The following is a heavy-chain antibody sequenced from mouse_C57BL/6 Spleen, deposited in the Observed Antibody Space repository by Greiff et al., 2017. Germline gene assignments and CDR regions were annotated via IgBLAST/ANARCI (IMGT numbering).Heavy chain of an antibody. V-gene: IGHV2-9-1*01. CDR1: GFSLTSYA. CDR3: ARRGDGYYPYAMDY. J-gene: IGHJ4*01. D-gene: IGHD2-3*01. Sequence: VKVVESGPGLVAPSQSLSITCTVSGFSLTSYAISWVRQPPGKGLEWLGVIWTGGGTNYNSALKSRLSISKDNSKSQVFLKMNSLQTDDTARYYCARRGDGYYPYAMDYWGQGTSVTVSS. CDR2: IWTGGGT.